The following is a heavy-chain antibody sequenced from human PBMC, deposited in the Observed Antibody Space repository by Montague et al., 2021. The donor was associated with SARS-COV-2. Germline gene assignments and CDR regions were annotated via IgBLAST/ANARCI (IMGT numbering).Heavy chain of an antibody. Sequence: CAISGDSVFLYSAAWSRFRQSPSRGLEWLGWTYHRSKWYPDYAVAVKGRITINADTSRNQFSLQSNSVTPEHTAVYYCARAPYSSGFYGMDVWGQGTTVTVSS. J-gene: IGHJ6*02. CDR3: ARAPYSSGFYGMDV. V-gene: IGHV6-1*01. CDR1: GDSVFLYSAA. CDR2: TYHRSKWYP. D-gene: IGHD3-22*01.